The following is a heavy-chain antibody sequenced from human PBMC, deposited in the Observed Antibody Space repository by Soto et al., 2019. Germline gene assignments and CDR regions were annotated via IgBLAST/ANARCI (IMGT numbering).Heavy chain of an antibody. CDR1: GFTFTTYW. CDR2: IKGDGSSL. J-gene: IGHJ6*02. CDR3: ERGFKNYYGVDV. Sequence: EGKVVESGGGLVQTGGSLRLSCAASGFTFTTYWMHWVRQVPGKGLVCVSRIKGDGSSLSYADSVKGRFTISRDNVANTVYLPMGSRRADDTAVYYCERGFKNYYGVDVWCQGTTVTVSS. V-gene: IGHV3-74*01.